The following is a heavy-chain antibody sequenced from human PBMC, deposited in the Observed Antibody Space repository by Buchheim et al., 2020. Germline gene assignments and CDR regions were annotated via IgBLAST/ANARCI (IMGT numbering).Heavy chain of an antibody. D-gene: IGHD6-13*01. CDR3: ARPLYSSSWYLDY. J-gene: IGHJ4*02. CDR2: INPSGGST. Sequence: QVQLVQSGAEVKTPGASVKVPCKASGYTFTSYYMHWVRQAPGQGLEWMGKINPSGGSTVYAQKFQGRVPMTRDTSTSTVYMKLGSLRSEDTAGYYCARPLYSSSWYLDYWGQGTL. V-gene: IGHV1-46*01. CDR1: GYTFTSYY.